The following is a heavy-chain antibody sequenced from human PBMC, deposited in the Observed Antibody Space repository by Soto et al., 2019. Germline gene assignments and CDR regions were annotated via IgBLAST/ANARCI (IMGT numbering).Heavy chain of an antibody. J-gene: IGHJ4*02. Sequence: QVHLGESGGGVVQPVRSLSLSCAVSGLTFSKYGMHWVRQAPGRGLEWVAVISADGNSKFYAASVGGRFAISRDDSKNTLSLQMNSLRPEDTAVYYCAKDRDYVGVASFLDYWGLGTLVSVSS. CDR1: GLTFSKYG. D-gene: IGHD4-17*01. CDR3: AKDRDYVGVASFLDY. CDR2: ISADGNSK. V-gene: IGHV3-30*18.